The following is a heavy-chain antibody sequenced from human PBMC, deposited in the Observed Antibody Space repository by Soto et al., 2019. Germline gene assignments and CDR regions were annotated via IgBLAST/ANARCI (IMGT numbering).Heavy chain of an antibody. Sequence: GGSLRLSCAASGFTFSSYDMHWVRQATGKGLEWVSAIGTAGDTYYPGSVKGRFTISRENAKNSLYLQMNSLRAGDTAFYSCARGPHSGAAHYYMDVWGKGTTVTVSS. V-gene: IGHV3-13*01. D-gene: IGHD6-25*01. CDR3: ARGPHSGAAHYYMDV. J-gene: IGHJ6*03. CDR1: GFTFSSYD. CDR2: IGTAGDT.